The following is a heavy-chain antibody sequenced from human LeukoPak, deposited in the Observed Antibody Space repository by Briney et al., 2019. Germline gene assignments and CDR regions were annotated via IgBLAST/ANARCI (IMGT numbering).Heavy chain of an antibody. D-gene: IGHD6-13*01. Sequence: QPGGSLRLSCAASGFTFSSYAMHWVRQAPGKGLEWVAVISYDGSNKYYADSVKGRFTISRDNSKNTLYLQMNSLRAEDTAVYYCARDSYSSSWYGWFDLWGQGTLVTVSS. CDR2: ISYDGSNK. J-gene: IGHJ5*02. CDR3: ARDSYSSSWYGWFDL. CDR1: GFTFSSYA. V-gene: IGHV3-30*04.